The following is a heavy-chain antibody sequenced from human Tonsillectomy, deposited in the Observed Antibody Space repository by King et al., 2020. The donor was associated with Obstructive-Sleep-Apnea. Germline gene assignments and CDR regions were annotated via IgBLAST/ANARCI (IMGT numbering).Heavy chain of an antibody. Sequence: VQLVESGGGVVQPGRSLRLSCAASGFTFSSYAMHWVRQAPGKGLEWVAGISYDGSNKYYADSVQGRFTSSRDNSKNTLYLQMNSLRAEDTAVYYCARDGQQLVSGDYWGQGTLVTVSS. CDR2: ISYDGSNK. CDR1: GFTFSSYA. V-gene: IGHV3-30*04. J-gene: IGHJ4*02. CDR3: ARDGQQLVSGDY. D-gene: IGHD6-13*01.